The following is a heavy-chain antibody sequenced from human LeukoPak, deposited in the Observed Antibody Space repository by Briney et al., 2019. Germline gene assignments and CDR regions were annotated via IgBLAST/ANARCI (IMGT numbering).Heavy chain of an antibody. J-gene: IGHJ5*02. Sequence: PGGSLRLSCAASGFAFSSYGMHWVRQAPGKGLEWVTSIQYDGNNKYYADSVKGRFSISRDNFQNTLYLQMNSLRVEDTAVYYCARDQNYDSATYSPAWGQGTLVTVSS. V-gene: IGHV3-30*02. D-gene: IGHD3-10*01. CDR1: GFAFSSYG. CDR3: ARDQNYDSATYSPA. CDR2: IQYDGNNK.